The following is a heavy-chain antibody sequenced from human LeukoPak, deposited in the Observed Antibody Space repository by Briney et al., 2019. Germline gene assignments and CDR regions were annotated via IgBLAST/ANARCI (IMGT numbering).Heavy chain of an antibody. V-gene: IGHV6-1*01. CDR2: TYYRSKWYN. CDR1: GDSVSSNSAA. J-gene: IGHJ4*02. CDR3: ARAGGYSYGCDY. D-gene: IGHD5-18*01. Sequence: SQTLSLTCAISGDSVSSNSAAWNWIRQSPSRGLEWLGRTYYRSKWYNDYAVSVKSRISINPDTSKNQFSLKLSSVTAADTAVYYCARAGGYSYGCDYWGQGTLVTVSS.